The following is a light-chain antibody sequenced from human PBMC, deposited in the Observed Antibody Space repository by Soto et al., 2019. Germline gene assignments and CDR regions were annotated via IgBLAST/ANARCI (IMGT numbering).Light chain of an antibody. CDR1: SSDVGGYNF. CDR2: EVT. CDR3: SSYTTSSTVV. J-gene: IGLJ1*01. Sequence: QSVLTQPASVFGSPGQSITISCTGTSSDVGGYNFVSWYQQLPGKAPKLMIYEVTSRPSGVSNRFSGSKSGNTASLTISGLQPEDEAAYYCSSYTTSSTVVFGTGTKVTVL. V-gene: IGLV2-14*03.